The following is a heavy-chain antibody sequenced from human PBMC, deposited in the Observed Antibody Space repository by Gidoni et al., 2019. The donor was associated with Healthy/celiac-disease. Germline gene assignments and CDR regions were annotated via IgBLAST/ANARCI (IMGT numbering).Heavy chain of an antibody. CDR1: GFPFSSYA. V-gene: IGHV3-23*01. CDR2: ISGRGGST. D-gene: IGHD6-13*01. J-gene: IGHJ4*02. Sequence: EVQLLESGGGLVQPGGSLRLSCAASGFPFSSYAMSWVRQAPGKGREWVSAISGRGGSTYYADSVKGRFTISRDNSKNTLYLQMNSLRAEDTAVYYCAKEKFWYELSTDYWGQGTLVTVSS. CDR3: AKEKFWYELSTDY.